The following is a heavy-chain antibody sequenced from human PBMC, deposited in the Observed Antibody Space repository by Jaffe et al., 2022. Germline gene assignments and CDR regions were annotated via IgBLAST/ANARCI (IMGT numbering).Heavy chain of an antibody. D-gene: IGHD3-10*01. CDR1: GGTFSSYT. CDR3: ASGLKTMVRGVTAWYFDY. J-gene: IGHJ4*02. Sequence: QVQLVQSGAEVKKPGSSVKVSCKASGGTFSSYTISWVRQAPGQGLEWMGRIIPILGIANYAQKFQGRVTITADKSTSTAYMELSSLRSEDTAVYYCASGLKTMVRGVTAWYFDYWGQGTLVTVSS. V-gene: IGHV1-69*02. CDR2: IIPILGIA.